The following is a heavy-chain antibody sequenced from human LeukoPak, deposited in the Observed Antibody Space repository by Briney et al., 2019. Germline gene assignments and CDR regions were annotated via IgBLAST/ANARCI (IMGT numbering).Heavy chain of an antibody. V-gene: IGHV4-30-2*01. Sequence: SQTLSLTCAVSGGSISSGGYSWSWIRQPPGKGLEWIGYIYHSGSTYYNPSLKSRVTISADRSKNQFSLKLSSVTAADTAVYYCARGEGSTVTIYYFDYWGQGTLVTVSS. J-gene: IGHJ4*02. CDR1: GGSISSGGYS. CDR2: IYHSGST. CDR3: ARGEGSTVTIYYFDY. D-gene: IGHD4-17*01.